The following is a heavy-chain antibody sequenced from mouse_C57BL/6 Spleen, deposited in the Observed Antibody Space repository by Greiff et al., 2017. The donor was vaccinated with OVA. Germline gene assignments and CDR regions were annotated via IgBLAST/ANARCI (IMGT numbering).Heavy chain of an antibody. J-gene: IGHJ4*01. V-gene: IGHV14-4*01. CDR1: GFNIKDDY. CDR3: TTAVVRGYAMDY. D-gene: IGHD1-1*01. CDR2: IDPENGDT. Sequence: VQLQQSGAELVRPGASVKLSCTASGFNIKDDYMHWVKQRPEQGLEWIGWIDPENGDTEYASKFQGKATITADTSSNTAYLQLSSLTSEDTAVYYCTTAVVRGYAMDYWGQGTSVTVSS.